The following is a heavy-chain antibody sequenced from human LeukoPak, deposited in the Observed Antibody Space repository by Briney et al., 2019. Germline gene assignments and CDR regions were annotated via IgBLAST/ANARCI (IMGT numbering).Heavy chain of an antibody. CDR3: ARGTRYSGSYYGY. CDR2: INPNGGGT. J-gene: IGHJ4*02. Sequence: ASVKVSCKASGYTFTGQYMHWVRQAPGQGLEWMGWINPNGGGTNYAQKFQGRVTMTRDTSITTAYMELSRLRSDDTAVYFCARGTRYSGSYYGYWGRGTLVTVSS. CDR1: GYTFTGQY. D-gene: IGHD1-26*01. V-gene: IGHV1-2*02.